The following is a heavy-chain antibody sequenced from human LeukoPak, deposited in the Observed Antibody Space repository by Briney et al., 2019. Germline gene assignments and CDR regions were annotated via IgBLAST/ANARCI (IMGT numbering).Heavy chain of an antibody. CDR3: AKAPPIAAAGSTVVYSFDY. CDR1: GFTFSSYA. Sequence: PGGSLRLSCAASGFTFSSYAMSWARQAPGRGLEWVAAICDSGCCSYYVDSVKGRFTISRDNSKNTLYLPMNSRRTEDTPVNYCAKAPPIAAAGSTVVYSFDYWGQGTLVTVSS. V-gene: IGHV3-23*01. J-gene: IGHJ4*02. D-gene: IGHD6-13*01. CDR2: ICDSGCCS.